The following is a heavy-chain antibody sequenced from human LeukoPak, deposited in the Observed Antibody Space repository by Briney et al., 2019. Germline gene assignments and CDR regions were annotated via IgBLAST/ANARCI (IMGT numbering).Heavy chain of an antibody. J-gene: IGHJ6*04. Sequence: ASETLSHTCAVYGGSFSGYYWSWIRQPPGKGLEWIGEINHSGSTNYNPSLKSRVTISVDTSKNQFSLELSSVTAADTAVYYCASRGRRGYSYGAYYYYGMDVWGKGTTVTVSS. V-gene: IGHV4-34*01. CDR2: INHSGST. D-gene: IGHD5-18*01. CDR1: GGSFSGYY. CDR3: ASRGRRGYSYGAYYYYGMDV.